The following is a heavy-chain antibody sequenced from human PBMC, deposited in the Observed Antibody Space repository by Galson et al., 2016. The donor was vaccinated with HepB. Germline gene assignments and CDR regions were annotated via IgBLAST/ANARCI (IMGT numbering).Heavy chain of an antibody. D-gene: IGHD3-22*01. Sequence: SLRLSCAASGFTFSSYAMSWVRQAPGKGLEWVSAISGSGGSTYYADSVQGRFTISRDNSKNTLYLQMNSLRAEDTAVYYCAKGDYCDSSGYFPFDYWGQGTLVTVSS. J-gene: IGHJ4*02. V-gene: IGHV3-23*01. CDR2: ISGSGGST. CDR1: GFTFSSYA. CDR3: AKGDYCDSSGYFPFDY.